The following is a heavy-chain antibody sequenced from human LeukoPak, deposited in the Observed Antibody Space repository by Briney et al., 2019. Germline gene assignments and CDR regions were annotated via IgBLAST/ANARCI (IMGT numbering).Heavy chain of an antibody. CDR1: GGSINGYY. CDR3: AAEFDNEQWLDWDY. CDR2: IHYRGST. J-gene: IGHJ4*02. D-gene: IGHD6-19*01. V-gene: IGHV4-59*01. Sequence: PSETLSLTCTVFGGSINGYYWNWIRQAPGKGLEWIGYIHYRGSTNYNPSLKSRVTISLDTSENQFSLKLSSVTAADTAVYYCAAEFDNEQWLDWDYWGRGTLVTVSS.